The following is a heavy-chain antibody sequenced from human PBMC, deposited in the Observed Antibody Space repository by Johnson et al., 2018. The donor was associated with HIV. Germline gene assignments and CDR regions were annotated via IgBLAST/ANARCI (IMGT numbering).Heavy chain of an antibody. CDR1: GFTFDDYA. D-gene: IGHD6-19*01. CDR3: ARQRRAGPFDAFDI. Sequence: QLVESGGGLVQPGRSLRLSCAASGFTFDDYAMHWVRQAPGKGLEWVSGISWNSGSIGYADSVKGRFTISRDNSKNTLYLQMHSLRAEDTAVYYCARQRRAGPFDAFDIWGQGIMVTVSS. J-gene: IGHJ3*02. CDR2: ISWNSGSI. V-gene: IGHV3-9*01.